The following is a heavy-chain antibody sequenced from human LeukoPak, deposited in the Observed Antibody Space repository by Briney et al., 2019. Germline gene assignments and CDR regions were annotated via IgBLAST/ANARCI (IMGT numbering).Heavy chain of an antibody. Sequence: PGGSLGLSCAASGFTFSSYSMNWVRQAPGKGLEWVSSISSSSSYIYYADSVKGRFTISRDNAKNSLYLQMNSLRAEDTAVYYCAREMVRGVNFYYYYYGMDVWGQGTTVTVSS. J-gene: IGHJ6*02. CDR1: GFTFSSYS. CDR3: AREMVRGVNFYYYYYGMDV. D-gene: IGHD3-10*01. V-gene: IGHV3-21*01. CDR2: ISSSSSYI.